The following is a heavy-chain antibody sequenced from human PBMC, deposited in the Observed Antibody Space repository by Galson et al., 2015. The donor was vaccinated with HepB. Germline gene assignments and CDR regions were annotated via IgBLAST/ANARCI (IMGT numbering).Heavy chain of an antibody. CDR2: ISSDGSNK. J-gene: IGHJ3*02. D-gene: IGHD1-20*01. CDR3: AGVLGGYNWNDAFDI. V-gene: IGHV3-30-3*01. Sequence: SLRLSCAASGFTFSYSTMHWVRQAPGKGLEWVAFISSDGSNKYYADSVKGRFTISRDNSKNTLYLQMNSLRAEDTAVYYCAGVLGGYNWNDAFDIWGQGTMVTVSS. CDR1: GFTFSYST.